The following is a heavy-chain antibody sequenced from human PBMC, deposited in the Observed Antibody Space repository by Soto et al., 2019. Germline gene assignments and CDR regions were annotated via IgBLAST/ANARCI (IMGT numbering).Heavy chain of an antibody. J-gene: IGHJ4*02. CDR2: IIPILGTA. Sequence: QVQLVQSGDEVKKPGSSVKVSCKTSGGTFSSYAISWVRQAPGQGLEWMGEIIPILGTANYAQKFQGRVTITADESTGTAYMELSSLRSDDTAVYYCARPNAPYCSGASCQMEMEYWGQGTLVTVSS. CDR3: ARPNAPYCSGASCQMEMEY. D-gene: IGHD2-15*01. CDR1: GGTFSSYA. V-gene: IGHV1-69*01.